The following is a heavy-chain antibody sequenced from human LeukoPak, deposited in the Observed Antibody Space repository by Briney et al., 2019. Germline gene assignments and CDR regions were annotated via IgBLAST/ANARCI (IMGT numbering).Heavy chain of an antibody. V-gene: IGHV7-4-1*02. J-gene: IGHJ4*02. CDR3: ARSAAVAAVAHFDY. CDR2: INTNTGNP. CDR1: GYTFISYA. D-gene: IGHD6-13*01. Sequence: GASVKVSCKASGYTFISYAMNWVRQAPGQGLEWMGWINTNTGNPTYAQGFTGRFVFSLDTSVSTAYLQISSLKAEDTAVYYCARSAAVAAVAHFDYWGQGTLVTVSS.